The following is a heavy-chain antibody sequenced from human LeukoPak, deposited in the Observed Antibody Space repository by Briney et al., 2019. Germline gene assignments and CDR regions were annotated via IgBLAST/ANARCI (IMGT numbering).Heavy chain of an antibody. CDR2: ISADNGNT. V-gene: IGHV1-18*01. J-gene: IGHJ4*02. Sequence: ASVKVFCKASGYTFTSYGIIWVRQATGKGFEWMVWISADNGNTNYAQKLQGRFSMTTDTSTSTAYMELRSLRSDDTAVYYCARRGEGSGSYSTADYWGQGTLVTVSS. D-gene: IGHD3-10*01. CDR1: GYTFTSYG. CDR3: ARRGEGSGSYSTADY.